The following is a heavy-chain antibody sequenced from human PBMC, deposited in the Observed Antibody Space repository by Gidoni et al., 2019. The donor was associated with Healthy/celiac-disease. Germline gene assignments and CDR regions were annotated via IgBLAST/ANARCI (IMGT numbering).Heavy chain of an antibody. CDR1: GYSFTSYW. Sequence: EVQLVQSGAEVKKPGESLKISCKGSGYSFTSYWIGWVRQMPGKGLEWMGIIYPGDSDTRYSPSFQGQVTISADKSISTAYLQWSSLKASDTAMYYCARLAIFGVDLRYYYGMDVWGQGTTVTVSS. J-gene: IGHJ6*02. CDR2: IYPGDSDT. V-gene: IGHV5-51*01. D-gene: IGHD3-3*01. CDR3: ARLAIFGVDLRYYYGMDV.